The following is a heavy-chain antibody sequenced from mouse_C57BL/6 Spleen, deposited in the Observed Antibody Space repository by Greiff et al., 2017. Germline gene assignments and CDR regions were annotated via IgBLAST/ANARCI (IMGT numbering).Heavy chain of an antibody. Sequence: EVQLVESGGGLVQPGRSLRLSCATSGFTFSDFYMEWVRQAPGKGLEWIAASRNKANDYTTEYSASVKGRFIVSRDTSQSILYLLMHALRAVDTAIYYCSRGAAYGYDEGFAYWGQGTLVTVSA. V-gene: IGHV7-1*01. CDR1: GFTFSDFY. CDR2: SRNKANDYTT. J-gene: IGHJ3*01. CDR3: SRGAAYGYDEGFAY. D-gene: IGHD2-2*01.